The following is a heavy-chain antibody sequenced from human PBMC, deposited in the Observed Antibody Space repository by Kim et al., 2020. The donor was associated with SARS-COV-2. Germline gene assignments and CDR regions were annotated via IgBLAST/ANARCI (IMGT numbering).Heavy chain of an antibody. CDR3: ARVYDILTGPTRTLWYYGMDV. Sequence: ASVKVSCKASGYTFTSYAMNWVRQAPGQGLEWMGWINTNTGNPTYAQGFTGRFVFSLDTSVSTAYLQISSLKAEDTAVYYCARVYDILTGPTRTLWYYGMDVWGQGTTVTVSS. J-gene: IGHJ6*02. V-gene: IGHV7-4-1*02. CDR1: GYTFTSYA. D-gene: IGHD3-9*01. CDR2: INTNTGNP.